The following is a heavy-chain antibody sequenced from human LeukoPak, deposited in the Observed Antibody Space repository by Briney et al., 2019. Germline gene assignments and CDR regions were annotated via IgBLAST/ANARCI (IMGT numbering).Heavy chain of an antibody. D-gene: IGHD1-26*01. J-gene: IGHJ4*02. CDR3: AGQTGATTTGGNYFDH. CDR1: GFTFSSYW. CDR2: INTDGSST. Sequence: GGSLSLSCAASGFTFSSYWMYWVRQAPGKGLVWVSRINTDGSSTSYADSGKGRFSISRDNAKNTLDLQMNGLRADDTAVYYCAGQTGATTTGGNYFDHWGQATLVIVSS. V-gene: IGHV3-74*01.